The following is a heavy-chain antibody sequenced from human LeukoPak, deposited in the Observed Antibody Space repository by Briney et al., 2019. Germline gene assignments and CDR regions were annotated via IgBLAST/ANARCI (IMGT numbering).Heavy chain of an antibody. CDR1: GFTFGDYA. J-gene: IGHJ4*02. Sequence: PGGSLGLSCTASGFTFGDYAMSWVRQAPGKGLEWVGFISSKAYGGTTEYAASVKGRFTISRDDSKSIAYLQMNSLKTEDTAVYYCTRVSVDYFDYWGQGTLVTVSS. CDR2: ISSKAYGGTT. V-gene: IGHV3-49*04. CDR3: TRVSVDYFDY. D-gene: IGHD5-12*01.